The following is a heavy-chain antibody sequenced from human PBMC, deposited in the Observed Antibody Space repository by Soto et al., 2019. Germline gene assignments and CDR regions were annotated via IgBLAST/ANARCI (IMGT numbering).Heavy chain of an antibody. Sequence: QLQLQESGPGLVKPSETLSLTCTVSGGSISSSSYYWGWIRQPPGKGLEWIGSIYYSGSTYYNPSLKSRVIISVDTSKNQFSLKLSSVTAADTAVYYCARQGEWELLSDYWGQGTMVTVSS. CDR2: IYYSGST. J-gene: IGHJ4*02. CDR1: GGSISSSSYY. CDR3: ARQGEWELLSDY. V-gene: IGHV4-39*01. D-gene: IGHD1-26*01.